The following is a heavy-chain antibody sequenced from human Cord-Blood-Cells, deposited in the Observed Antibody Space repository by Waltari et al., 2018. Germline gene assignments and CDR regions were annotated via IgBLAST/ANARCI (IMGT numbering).Heavy chain of an antibody. V-gene: IGHV4-34*01. J-gene: IGHJ4*02. CDR1: GGSFSGYY. D-gene: IGHD1-1*01. CDR2: INHSGST. Sequence: QVQLQQWGAGLLKPSETLSLTCAVYGGSFSGYYWSWIRQPPGKGLEWIGEINHSGSTNYNPSLKSRVTISVDTSKNQFSLKLSSVTAADTAVYYCARGLRYAGDYWGQGTLVTVSS. CDR3: ARGLRYAGDY.